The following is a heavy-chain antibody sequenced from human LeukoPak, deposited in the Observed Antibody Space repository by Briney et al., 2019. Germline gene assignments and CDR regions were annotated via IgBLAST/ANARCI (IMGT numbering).Heavy chain of an antibody. CDR2: INHSGST. D-gene: IGHD3-9*01. CDR1: GGSFSGYY. CDR3: ASPYFDWYAFDI. Sequence: SETLSLTCAVYGGSFSGYYWSWIRQPPGKGLEWIGEINHSGSTNYNPSLKSRVTISVDTSKNQFSLKLSSVTAADTAVHYCASPYFDWYAFDIWGQGTMVTVSS. J-gene: IGHJ3*02. V-gene: IGHV4-34*01.